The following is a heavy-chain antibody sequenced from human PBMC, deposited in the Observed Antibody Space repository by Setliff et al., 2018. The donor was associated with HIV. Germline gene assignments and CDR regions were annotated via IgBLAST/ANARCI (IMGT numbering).Heavy chain of an antibody. CDR3: AREQYHFVVDYYYYYGMDV. J-gene: IGHJ6*02. D-gene: IGHD2-15*01. CDR2: INYSGST. V-gene: IGHV4-34*01. CDR1: GGSLSGNS. Sequence: SETLSLTCAVYGGSLSGNSWTWIRQSPRKGLEWIGEINYSGSTNYNPSLKSPVTISIDTSKNQFSLKVRSVTAADTAVYYCAREQYHFVVDYYYYYGMDVWGQGNTVTVSS.